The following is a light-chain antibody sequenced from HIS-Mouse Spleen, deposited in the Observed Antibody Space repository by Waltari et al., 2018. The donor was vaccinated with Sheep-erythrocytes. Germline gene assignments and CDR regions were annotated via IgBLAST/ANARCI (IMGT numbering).Light chain of an antibody. Sequence: QSALTQPRSVSGSPGQSVTISCPGTSSDVGGYNYAPWYQQHPGKAPKLMIYDVSKRPSGVPDRFSGSKSGNTASLTISGLQAEDEADYYCCSYAGSYNHVFATGTKVTVL. CDR2: DVS. V-gene: IGLV2-11*02. J-gene: IGLJ1*01. CDR1: SSDVGGYNY. CDR3: CSYAGSYNHV.